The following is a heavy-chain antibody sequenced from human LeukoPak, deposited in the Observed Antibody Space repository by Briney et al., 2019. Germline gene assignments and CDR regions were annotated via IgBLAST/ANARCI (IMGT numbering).Heavy chain of an antibody. V-gene: IGHV3-23*01. CDR1: GFSFISYP. J-gene: IGHJ4*02. D-gene: IGHD6-19*01. CDR3: AKAKGSGLKWYFDY. CDR2: FSGTGGRT. Sequence: GGSLRLSGVGSGFSFISYPMSWVRQAPGKGVEWVSGFSGTGGRTYYAHSVKGRFTISRDNPKNMLYLQMNSLRVGDTAEYYCAKAKGSGLKWYFDYWGQGTLVTVSS.